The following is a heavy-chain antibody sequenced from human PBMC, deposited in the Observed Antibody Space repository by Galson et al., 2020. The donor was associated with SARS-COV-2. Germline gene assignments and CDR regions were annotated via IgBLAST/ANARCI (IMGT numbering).Heavy chain of an antibody. D-gene: IGHD3-3*01. Sequence: ESGPTLVKPTQTLTLTCTFSGFSLTTSAVGVGWIRQPPGKALEWLALIYWNDDKRYSPSLKSRLTITKDTSKNQVVLTMTNMDPVDTATYFCAHSAPSSLTIFGVVIVKDYFDYWGQGTLVTVSS. V-gene: IGHV2-5*01. J-gene: IGHJ4*02. CDR2: IYWNDDK. CDR1: GFSLTTSAVG. CDR3: AHSAPSSLTIFGVVIVKDYFDY.